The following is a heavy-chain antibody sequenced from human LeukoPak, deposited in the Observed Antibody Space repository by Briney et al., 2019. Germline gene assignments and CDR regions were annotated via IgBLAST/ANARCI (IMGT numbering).Heavy chain of an antibody. V-gene: IGHV3-23*01. D-gene: IGHD6-19*01. CDR1: GFTFSNLA. CDR2: ISDSGGET. J-gene: IGHJ4*02. Sequence: GGSLRHSCAASGFTFSNLAMGWVRQAPGKGLEWVSVISDSGGETYYADSVKGRFTISRDNSRNTLYLQMNSLRVEDTAVYYCAKDARRSSGWYFFDHWGQGTLVTVSS. CDR3: AKDARRSSGWYFFDH.